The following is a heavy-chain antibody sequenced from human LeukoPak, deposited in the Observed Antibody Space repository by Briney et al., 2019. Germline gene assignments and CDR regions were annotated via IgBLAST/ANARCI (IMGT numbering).Heavy chain of an antibody. J-gene: IGHJ4*02. V-gene: IGHV4-30-4*01. CDR3: ARDINSSGYIDY. D-gene: IGHD3-22*01. Sequence: SQTLSLTCTVSGGSITNNNFYWSWIRQPPGKGLEWIGYIYYSGSTYYNPSLKSRVTISVDTSKNQFSLKLSSVTAADTAVYYCARDINSSGYIDYWGQGTLVTVSS. CDR2: IYYSGST. CDR1: GGSITNNNFY.